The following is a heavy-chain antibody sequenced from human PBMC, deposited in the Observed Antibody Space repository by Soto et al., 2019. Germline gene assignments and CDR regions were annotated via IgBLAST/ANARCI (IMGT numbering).Heavy chain of an antibody. J-gene: IGHJ4*02. D-gene: IGHD3-22*01. Sequence: EVQLLESGGDLIQPGGSLRLSCAASGFTFSSYAMSWVRQAPGKGLGWVSAISSSGVSTFYADSVKGRFTISRDNSRNPRYLQMNSLRAEDTAVYYCAKYQPMTQPRPYFDYWGQGTLVTGSS. CDR2: ISSSGVST. CDR3: AKYQPMTQPRPYFDY. V-gene: IGHV3-23*01. CDR1: GFTFSSYA.